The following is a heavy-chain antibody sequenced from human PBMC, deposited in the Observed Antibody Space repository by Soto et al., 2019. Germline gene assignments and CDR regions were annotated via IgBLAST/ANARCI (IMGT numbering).Heavy chain of an antibody. CDR1: GFTFSSYG. V-gene: IGHV3-33*01. Sequence: GGSLRLSCAASGFTFSSYGMHWVRQAPGKGLEWVAVIWYDGSNKYYADSVKGRFTISRDNSKNTLYLQMNSLRAEDTAVYYCARAPDQPSLRFLEWPHGVMDVWGKGTTVTVSS. D-gene: IGHD3-3*01. CDR3: ARAPDQPSLRFLEWPHGVMDV. J-gene: IGHJ6*04. CDR2: IWYDGSNK.